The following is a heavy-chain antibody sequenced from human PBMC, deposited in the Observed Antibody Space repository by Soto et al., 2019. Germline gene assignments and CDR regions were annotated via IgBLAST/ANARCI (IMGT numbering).Heavy chain of an antibody. CDR2: MGGSVDSK. J-gene: IGHJ5*02. D-gene: IGHD6-19*01. CDR1: GFAFGRYA. Sequence: EVQLLESGGGLVKPGGSLRLSCAASGFAFGRYALSWVRQAPGKGLEWVSAMGGSVDSKSYADSVKGRFTISRDDPKNTLFLEMNRLRPEDTAIYFCARDQISGWYDNWGQGTLVTVSS. CDR3: ARDQISGWYDN. V-gene: IGHV3-23*01.